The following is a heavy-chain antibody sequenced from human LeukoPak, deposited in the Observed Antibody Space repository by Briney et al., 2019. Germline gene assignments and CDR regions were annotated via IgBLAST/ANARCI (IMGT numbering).Heavy chain of an antibody. CDR1: GFSFTSFS. V-gene: IGHV3-21*01. J-gene: IGHJ4*02. CDR2: ISSSTTFI. Sequence: PGGFLRLSCAASGFSFTSFSMNWVRQAPGKGLEWVSSISSSTTFIDYVDSVKGRFTISRDNAKDSLYLQMNNLRAEDTAVYYCARGESGFGGLPTVLDNWGQGTLVTVSS. CDR3: ARGESGFGGLPTVLDN. D-gene: IGHD4-23*01.